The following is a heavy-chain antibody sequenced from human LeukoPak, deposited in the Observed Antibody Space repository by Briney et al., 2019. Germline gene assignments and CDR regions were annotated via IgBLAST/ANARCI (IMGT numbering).Heavy chain of an antibody. V-gene: IGHV5-51*01. J-gene: IGHJ6*03. CDR1: GYSFTSYW. CDR3: ARHESSWPYYYYMDV. D-gene: IGHD5-12*01. CDR2: IYPGDSDT. Sequence: GESLKISCKGSGYSFTSYWIGWVRQMPGKGVEWMGIIYPGDSDTRYSPSFQGQVTISADKSIGTAYLQWSSLKASATAMYYCARHESSWPYYYYMDVWGKGTRITVSS.